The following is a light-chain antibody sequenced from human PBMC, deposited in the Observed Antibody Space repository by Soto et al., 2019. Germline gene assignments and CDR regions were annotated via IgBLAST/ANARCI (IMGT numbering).Light chain of an antibody. V-gene: IGLV1-40*01. CDR2: GSS. CDR1: SSNIGAGYD. J-gene: IGLJ2*01. Sequence: QSVLTQSPSVSGAPGQRVTISCTGSSSNIGAGYDVHWYQQLPGTAPKLLIYGSSNRPSGVPDRFSGSKSGTSASLAITGLQAEDEADYYCQSYDSSLSGVVFGGGTKLTVL. CDR3: QSYDSSLSGVV.